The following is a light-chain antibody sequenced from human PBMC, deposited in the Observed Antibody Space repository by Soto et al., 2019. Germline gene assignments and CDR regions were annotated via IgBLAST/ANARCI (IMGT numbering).Light chain of an antibody. J-gene: IGLJ2*01. Sequence: QSALTQPASVSGSPGQSITISCTGISSDVGGYNYVSWYQQYPGKAPKLLIFDVNNRPSGVSNRFSGSKSGNTASLTISGLKAEDEAHYYCSSDITNRRVGFGGGTKLTVL. CDR3: SSDITNRRVG. V-gene: IGLV2-14*01. CDR2: DVN. CDR1: SSDVGGYNY.